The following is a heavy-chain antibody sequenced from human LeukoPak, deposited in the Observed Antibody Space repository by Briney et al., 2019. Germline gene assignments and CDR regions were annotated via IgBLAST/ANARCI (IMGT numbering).Heavy chain of an antibody. V-gene: IGHV3-15*01. CDR2: IKSKTDGGTT. CDR3: TTRPDDYPWWD. J-gene: IGHJ4*02. D-gene: IGHD2-8*02. Sequence: GGPLRFSCAASGFTFTNTWMSWVGQGPGKGRKGVGRIKSKTDGGTTDYAAPVKGRFTISRDDSKNTLYLQMNSLKTEDTAVYYCTTRPDDYPWWDWGQGTLVTVSS. CDR1: GFTFTNTW.